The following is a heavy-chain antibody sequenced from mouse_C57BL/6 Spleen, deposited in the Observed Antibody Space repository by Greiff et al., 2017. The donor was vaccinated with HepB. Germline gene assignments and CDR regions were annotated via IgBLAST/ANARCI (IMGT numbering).Heavy chain of an antibody. CDR1: GFTFSDYY. V-gene: IGHV5-16*01. J-gene: IGHJ1*03. CDR2: INYDGSST. Sequence: EVMLVESEGGLVQPGSSMKLSCTASGFTFSDYYMAWVRQVPEKGLEWVANINYDGSSTYYLDSLKSRFIISRDNAKNILYLQMSSLKSEDTATYYCARGQTLYWYFDVWGTGTTVTVSS. CDR3: ARGQTLYWYFDV.